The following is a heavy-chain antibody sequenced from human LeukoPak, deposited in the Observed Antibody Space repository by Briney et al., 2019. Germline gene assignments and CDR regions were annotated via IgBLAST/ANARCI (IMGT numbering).Heavy chain of an antibody. J-gene: IGHJ6*02. V-gene: IGHV4-34*01. CDR2: INHSGST. Sequence: SETLSLTCAVYGGSFSGYYWSWIRQPPGKGLEWIGEINHSGSTNYNPSLKSRVTISVDTSKNQFSLKLSSVTAADTAVYYCARGPSSWYFAYYYYGMDVWGQGTTVTVSS. CDR1: GGSFSGYY. D-gene: IGHD6-13*01. CDR3: ARGPSSWYFAYYYYGMDV.